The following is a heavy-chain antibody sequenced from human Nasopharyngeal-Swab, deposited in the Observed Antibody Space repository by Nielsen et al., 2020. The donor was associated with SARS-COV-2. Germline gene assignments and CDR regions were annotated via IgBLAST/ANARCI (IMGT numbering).Heavy chain of an antibody. CDR3: ARVGIAAADGLPNDY. CDR2: INHSGST. J-gene: IGHJ4*02. D-gene: IGHD6-13*01. Sequence: WIRQRPGQGLEWIGEINHSGSTKYNPSLKSRVTISVDTSKNQFSLKPSSVTAADPAVYYCARVGIAAADGLPNDYWGQGTLVTVSS. V-gene: IGHV4-34*01.